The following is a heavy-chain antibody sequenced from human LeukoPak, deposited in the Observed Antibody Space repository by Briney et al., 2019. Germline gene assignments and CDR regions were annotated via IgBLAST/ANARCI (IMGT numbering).Heavy chain of an antibody. D-gene: IGHD5-18*01. CDR3: AKGDTAMVTMDY. Sequence: GGSLRLSCAASGFTFSSYGMHWVRQAPGKGLEWVAVISYDGSNKYYADSVKGRFTISRDNSKNTLYLQMNSLRAEDTAVYYCAKGDTAMVTMDYWGRGTLVSVS. CDR2: ISYDGSNK. J-gene: IGHJ4*02. V-gene: IGHV3-30*18. CDR1: GFTFSSYG.